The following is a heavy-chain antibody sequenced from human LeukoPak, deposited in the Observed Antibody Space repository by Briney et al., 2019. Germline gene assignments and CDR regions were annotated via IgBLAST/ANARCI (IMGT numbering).Heavy chain of an antibody. CDR2: IRYDGSNK. V-gene: IGHV3-30*02. Sequence: PGGSLRLSCAASGFTFSSYGMHWVRQAPGKGLEWVAFIRYDGSNKYYADSVKGRFTISRDNSKNTLYLQMNSLRAEDTAVYYCAKDSYGGKGPSNFDYWGQGTLVTVSS. D-gene: IGHD4-23*01. CDR3: AKDSYGGKGPSNFDY. CDR1: GFTFSSYG. J-gene: IGHJ4*02.